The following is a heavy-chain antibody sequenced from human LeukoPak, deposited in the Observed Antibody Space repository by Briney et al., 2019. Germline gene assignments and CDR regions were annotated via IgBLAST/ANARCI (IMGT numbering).Heavy chain of an antibody. V-gene: IGHV3-7*01. CDR3: ARDSSGWYVDY. Sequence: GGSLRLSCAASGFTFSSYWMSWVRQAPGKGLEWMANIKQDGSEKYYVDSVKGRFTISRDNAKNSLYLQMNSLRAEDTAVYYCARDSSGWYVDYWGQGTLVTVSS. D-gene: IGHD6-19*01. CDR1: GFTFSSYW. J-gene: IGHJ4*02. CDR2: IKQDGSEK.